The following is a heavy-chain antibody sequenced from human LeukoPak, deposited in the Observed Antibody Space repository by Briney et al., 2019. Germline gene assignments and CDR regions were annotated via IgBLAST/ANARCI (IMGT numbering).Heavy chain of an antibody. CDR2: IYGSGST. Sequence: SETLSLTCTVSGASIRSHYWSWIRQPPGKGLEWIGYIYGSGSTDYNPSLKSRVTISVDPSKRQFSLRLRSVTAADTAVYFCARAELRFFDSHFDYWGQGLLVTVSS. V-gene: IGHV4-59*08. D-gene: IGHD3-9*01. J-gene: IGHJ4*02. CDR3: ARAELRFFDSHFDY. CDR1: GASIRSHY.